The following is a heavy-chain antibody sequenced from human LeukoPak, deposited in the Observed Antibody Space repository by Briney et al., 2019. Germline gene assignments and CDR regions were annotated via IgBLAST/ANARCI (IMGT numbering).Heavy chain of an antibody. Sequence: ASVKVSCKASGGTFSSYAISWVRQAPGQGLEWMGRIIPILGIANYAQKFQGRVTITADKSTSTAYMELSSLRSEDTAVYYCARVLDEGLPFDPWGQGTLVTVSS. J-gene: IGHJ5*02. CDR2: IIPILGIA. D-gene: IGHD1-1*01. CDR1: GGTFSSYA. CDR3: ARVLDEGLPFDP. V-gene: IGHV1-69*04.